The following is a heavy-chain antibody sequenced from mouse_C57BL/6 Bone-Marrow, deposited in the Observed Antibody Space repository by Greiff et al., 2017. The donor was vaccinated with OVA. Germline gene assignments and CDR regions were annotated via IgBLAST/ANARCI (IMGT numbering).Heavy chain of an antibody. J-gene: IGHJ3*01. V-gene: IGHV5-4*03. Sequence: EVKLVESGGGLVKPGGSLKLSCAASGFTFSSYAMSWVRQTPEKRLEWVATISDGGSYTYYPDNVKGRFTISRDNAKNNLYLQMSHLKSEDTTMYYCARYDYDERFAYWGQGTLVTVSA. CDR2: ISDGGSYT. D-gene: IGHD2-4*01. CDR3: ARYDYDERFAY. CDR1: GFTFSSYA.